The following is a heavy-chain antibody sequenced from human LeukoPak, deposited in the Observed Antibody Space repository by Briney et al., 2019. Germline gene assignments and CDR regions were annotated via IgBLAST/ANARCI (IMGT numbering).Heavy chain of an antibody. Sequence: PGGSLRLSCAASGFTFSNYWMTWVRQAPGKGLEWLAYIHKDGSEKYYVDSLEGRFTISRDNANNSLYLQMNSLRAEDTAIYYCARNDFWSGYDDLDVWGQGTVVTVSS. D-gene: IGHD3-3*01. CDR1: GFTFSNYW. CDR2: IHKDGSEK. J-gene: IGHJ3*01. V-gene: IGHV3-7*01. CDR3: ARNDFWSGYDDLDV.